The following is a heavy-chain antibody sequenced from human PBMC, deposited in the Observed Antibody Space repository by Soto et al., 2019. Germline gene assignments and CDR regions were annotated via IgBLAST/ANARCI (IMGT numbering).Heavy chain of an antibody. D-gene: IGHD3-10*01. CDR2: ISAYNGNT. J-gene: IGHJ6*02. CDR1: GYTFSSYG. V-gene: IGHV1-18*01. CDR3: ARVKSVRGVFPNTAAEYYYNMDV. Sequence: QVQLVQSGAEVKKPGASVKVSCNASGYTFSSYGISWVRQAPGQGLEWMAWISAYNGNTNYAQRLQGRVTLTTDTSTSTAYMELRSLISDDTAVYFCARVKSVRGVFPNTAAEYYYNMDVWGQGTTVTVSS.